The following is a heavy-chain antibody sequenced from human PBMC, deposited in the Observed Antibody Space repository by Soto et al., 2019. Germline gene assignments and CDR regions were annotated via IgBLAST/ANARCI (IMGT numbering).Heavy chain of an antibody. CDR2: ISSNAATTI. V-gene: IGHV3-11*01. CDR3: ARDWNMDV. D-gene: IGHD1-1*01. CDR1: GFTFSDYY. J-gene: IGHJ6*03. Sequence: PGGSLRLSCATSGFTFSDYYMSWIRRAPGKGLEWISYISSNAATTIYYADSVKGRFTISRDNTKNPLYLEMNSLRAEDSAVYYCARDWNMDVWGKGTTVTVSS.